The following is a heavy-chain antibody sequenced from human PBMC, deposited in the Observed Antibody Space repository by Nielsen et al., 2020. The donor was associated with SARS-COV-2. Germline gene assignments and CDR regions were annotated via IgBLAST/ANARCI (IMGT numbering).Heavy chain of an antibody. CDR2: INAGNGNT. CDR1: GYTFTSFA. CDR3: ARERSREYGIDV. Sequence: ASVKVSCKTSGYTFTSFAIHWVRQAPGQSLEWMGWINAGNGNTKYSQKFQGRVTMTRDTSANTAYMELSNLSSEDTAVYYCARERSREYGIDVWGQGTTVTVSS. V-gene: IGHV1-3*01. J-gene: IGHJ6*02. D-gene: IGHD1-26*01.